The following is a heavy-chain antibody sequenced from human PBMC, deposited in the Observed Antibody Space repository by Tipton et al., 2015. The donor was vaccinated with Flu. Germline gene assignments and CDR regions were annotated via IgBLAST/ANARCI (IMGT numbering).Heavy chain of an antibody. Sequence: TLSLTCTVSGGSISSYYWSWIRQPPGKGLEWIGYIYYSGSTNYNPPLKSRVTISVDTSKNQFSLKLSSVTAADTAVYYCARLSMVQGDLDYWGQGTLVTVSS. D-gene: IGHD3-10*01. V-gene: IGHV4-59*08. CDR3: ARLSMVQGDLDY. CDR1: GGSISSYY. CDR2: IYYSGST. J-gene: IGHJ4*02.